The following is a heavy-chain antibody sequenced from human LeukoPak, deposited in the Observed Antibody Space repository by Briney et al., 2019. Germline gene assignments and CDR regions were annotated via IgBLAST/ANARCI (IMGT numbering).Heavy chain of an antibody. CDR1: GFTFSSYA. D-gene: IGHD2-15*01. CDR2: ISYDGSNK. J-gene: IGHJ4*02. Sequence: AGGSLRLSCAASGFTFSSYAMHWVRQAPGKGLEWVAVISYDGSNKYYADSVKGRFTISRDNSKNTLYLQMNSLRAEDTAVYYCARGHLGVVKAPVDYWGQGTLVTVSS. CDR3: ARGHLGVVKAPVDY. V-gene: IGHV3-30*04.